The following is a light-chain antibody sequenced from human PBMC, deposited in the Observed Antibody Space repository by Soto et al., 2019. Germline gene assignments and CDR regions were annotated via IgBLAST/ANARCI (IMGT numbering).Light chain of an antibody. CDR1: QSVSSY. CDR2: DAS. J-gene: IGKJ4*01. V-gene: IGKV3-11*01. Sequence: EILLTQSPATLPLSPGERATLSCRASQSVSSYLAWYQQKPGQAPRLLIYDASNRATGIPARFSGSGSGTDFTLTISSLEPEDFAVFFCQHRSTWPLTFGGGTKVQIK. CDR3: QHRSTWPLT.